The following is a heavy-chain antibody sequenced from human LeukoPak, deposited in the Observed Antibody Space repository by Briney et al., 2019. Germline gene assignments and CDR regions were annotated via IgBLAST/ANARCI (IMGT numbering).Heavy chain of an antibody. J-gene: IGHJ4*02. CDR2: ISGEGGTT. D-gene: IGHD4-17*01. CDR1: GFTFSNYW. Sequence: GRSLRLSCAASGFTFSNYWMHWVRQAPGKGLVWVSRISGEGGTTSYADSVKGRFTISRDNAKNTLYLQMNSLRAEDTAVYFCARWTTVTSVFDYWAQGTLVTVSS. V-gene: IGHV3-74*01. CDR3: ARWTTVTSVFDY.